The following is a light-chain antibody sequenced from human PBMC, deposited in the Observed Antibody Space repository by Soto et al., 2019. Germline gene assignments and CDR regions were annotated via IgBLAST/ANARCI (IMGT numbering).Light chain of an antibody. CDR1: SSDVGGYNY. V-gene: IGLV2-14*01. J-gene: IGLJ1*01. CDR2: EVS. CDR3: RSYTSSSTRV. Sequence: QSVLTQPASVSGSPGQSITISCTGTSSDVGGYNYVSWYQQHPGKAPKLMIYEVSNRPSGVSNRFSGSKSGNTASLTISGLQAEDEADYYCRSYTSSSTRVFXTGTKVTVL.